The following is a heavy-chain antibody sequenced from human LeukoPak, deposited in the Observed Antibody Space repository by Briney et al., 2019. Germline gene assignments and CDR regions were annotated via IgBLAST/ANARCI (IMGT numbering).Heavy chain of an antibody. D-gene: IGHD6-13*01. J-gene: IGHJ4*02. CDR2: ITTYTGYT. Sequence: ASVKVSCKTSGYGFTTYGLSWVRQAPGQGLECVGWITTYTGYTNYAQKFQGRVTMTTDTSTSTAYMELRSLRSDDTAVYYCARELAAAGFDYWGQGTLVTVSS. CDR3: ARELAAAGFDY. CDR1: GYGFTTYG. V-gene: IGHV1-18*01.